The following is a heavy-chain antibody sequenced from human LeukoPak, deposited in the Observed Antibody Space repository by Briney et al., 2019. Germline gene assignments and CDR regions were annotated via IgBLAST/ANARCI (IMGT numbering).Heavy chain of an antibody. CDR1: GYTFTGYY. D-gene: IGHD3-16*01. CDR3: ARNRKITFGGVIVQRNWFDP. V-gene: IGHV1-18*04. CDR2: ISAYNGNT. Sequence: ASVKVSCTASGYTFTGYYMHWVRQAPGQGLEWMGWISAYNGNTNYAQKLQGRVTMTTDTSTSTAYMELRSLRSDDTAVYYCARNRKITFGGVIVQRNWFDPWGQGTLVTVSS. J-gene: IGHJ5*02.